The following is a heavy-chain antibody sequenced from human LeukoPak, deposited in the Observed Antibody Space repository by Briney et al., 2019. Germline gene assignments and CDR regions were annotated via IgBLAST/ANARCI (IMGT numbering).Heavy chain of an antibody. D-gene: IGHD3-3*01. CDR1: GGSVTSSNYF. CDR3: ARQRLWISYPFHS. V-gene: IGHV4-39*01. Sequence: SETLSLTCTLSGGSVTSSNYFWGWIRQPPGKGLEWVGTFFDSGNTYYNPSLKSRVTISAHTSKHPLSLNMRSVTRTDTAVYYCARQRLWISYPFHSRGQGTLVTDS. J-gene: IGHJ4*02. CDR2: FFDSGNT.